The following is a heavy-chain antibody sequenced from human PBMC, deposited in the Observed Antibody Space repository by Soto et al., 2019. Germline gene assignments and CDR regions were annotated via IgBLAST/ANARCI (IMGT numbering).Heavy chain of an antibody. CDR2: INAGNGNT. J-gene: IGHJ6*03. CDR3: ARGHLAVVPVASWFYYMDV. Sequence: QVQLVQSGAEVEKPGASVKVSCKASGYTFTNYAVHWVRQAPGQRLEWMGWINAGNGNTRFSQNLQGRVTITRDTCARTVYMELSSLRSEDTAVYYCARGHLAVVPVASWFYYMDVWGKGTTVTVSS. CDR1: GYTFTNYA. D-gene: IGHD2-2*01. V-gene: IGHV1-3*01.